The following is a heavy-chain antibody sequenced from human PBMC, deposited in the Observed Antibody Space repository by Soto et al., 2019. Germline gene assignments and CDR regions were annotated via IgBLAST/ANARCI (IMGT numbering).Heavy chain of an antibody. D-gene: IGHD5-12*01. J-gene: IGHJ5*02. CDR3: AKDGGKCGYFGNWFDP. CDR1: GGTFSNYA. Sequence: SVKVSCKASGGTFSNYAITWVRQAPGQGLEWLGRIIPIFGSANYAQKFQGRVTITADESTTTAYMELSSLRSDDTAVYYCAKDGGKCGYFGNWFDPWGQGTLVTVSS. CDR2: IIPIFGSA. V-gene: IGHV1-69*13.